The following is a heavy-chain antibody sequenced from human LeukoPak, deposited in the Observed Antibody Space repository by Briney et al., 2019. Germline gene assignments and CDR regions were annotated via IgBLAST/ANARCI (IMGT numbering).Heavy chain of an antibody. V-gene: IGHV4-59*01. CDR2: IYSSGST. CDR1: GGSIRGYY. D-gene: IGHD6-13*01. J-gene: IGHJ4*02. Sequence: SETLSLTCNVSGGSIRGYYWSWIRQPPGKGLEWIGYIYSSGSTNYNPSLKSRVTISVDTSKNQFSLKLSSVTAADTAVYYCARALAAAGTPYYFDYWGQGTLVTVSS. CDR3: ARALAAAGTPYYFDY.